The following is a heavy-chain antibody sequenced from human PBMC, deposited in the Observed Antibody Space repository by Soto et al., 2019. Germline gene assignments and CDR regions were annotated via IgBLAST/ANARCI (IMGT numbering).Heavy chain of an antibody. CDR3: ARVGGYSSPFDY. D-gene: IGHD6-13*01. CDR2: IYYSGST. V-gene: IGHV4-59*01. CDR1: GGSISSYY. Sequence: SETLSLTCTVSGGSISSYYWSWIRQPPGKGLEWIGYIYYSGSTNYNPSLKSRVTISVDTSKNQFSLKLSSVTAADTAVYYCARVGGYSSPFDYWGQGTLVTV. J-gene: IGHJ4*02.